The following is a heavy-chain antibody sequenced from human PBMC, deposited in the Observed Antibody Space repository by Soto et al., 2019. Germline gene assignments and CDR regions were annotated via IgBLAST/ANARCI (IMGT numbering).Heavy chain of an antibody. CDR1: GFTFSDYS. D-gene: IGHD1-1*01. J-gene: IGHJ6*02. CDR3: ASDGPGSYYYYGMDV. Sequence: VQLVESGGGLVKPGGSLRLSCAASGFTFSDYSMSWIRQAPGKGPEWVSYISSSSSYTNYADSVKGRFTISRDNAKNSRYLQRNSLRAEDTAVYYCASDGPGSYYYYGMDVWGQGTTVTVSS. V-gene: IGHV3-11*06. CDR2: ISSSSSYT.